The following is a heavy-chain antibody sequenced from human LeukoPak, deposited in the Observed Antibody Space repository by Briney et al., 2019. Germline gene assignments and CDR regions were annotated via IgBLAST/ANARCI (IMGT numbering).Heavy chain of an antibody. J-gene: IGHJ4*02. D-gene: IGHD1-26*01. V-gene: IGHV3-30-3*01. CDR1: GFTFSSYA. CDR3: ARVSEARAWEYYFDY. Sequence: GRSLRLSCAASGFTFSSYAMHWVRQAPGKGLEWVAVISYDGSNKYYADPVKGRFTTSRDNSKNTLYLQTNSPRAEDTAVYYCARVSEARAWEYYFDYWGQGTLVTVSS. CDR2: ISYDGSNK.